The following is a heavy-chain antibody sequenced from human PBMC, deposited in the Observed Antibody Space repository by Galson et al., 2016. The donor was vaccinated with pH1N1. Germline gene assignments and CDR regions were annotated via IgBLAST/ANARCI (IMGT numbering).Heavy chain of an antibody. Sequence: SVKVSCKASGYTFTNYAMNWVRQAPGQGLEWMGWINTNTGNPTYVQGFTGRFVFSLDTSVSTASLQISGLKAEATAVYYCARGGEGRLHVGELFGVRYQYYGMDVCGQGTTVTVSS. V-gene: IGHV7-4-1*02. D-gene: IGHD3-16*01. CDR3: ARGGEGRLHVGELFGVRYQYYGMDV. CDR1: GYTFTNYA. J-gene: IGHJ6*02. CDR2: INTNTGNP.